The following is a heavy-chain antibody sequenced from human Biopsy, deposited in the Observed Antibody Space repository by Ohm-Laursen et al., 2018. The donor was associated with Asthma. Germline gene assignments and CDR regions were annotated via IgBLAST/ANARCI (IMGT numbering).Heavy chain of an antibody. CDR3: AKSADYYDSTDYLDF. V-gene: IGHV3-9*02. J-gene: IGHJ4*01. CDR2: ISWNSGNI. D-gene: IGHD3-22*01. CDR1: GFSSDDCA. Sequence: SLRLSCTASGFSSDDCAMHWARQAPGKGLEWVSSISWNSGNIDYADSVKGRFTISRDNAKNSLYLQMQSLRPEDTAFYYCAKSADYYDSTDYLDFWGRGTLVTVSS.